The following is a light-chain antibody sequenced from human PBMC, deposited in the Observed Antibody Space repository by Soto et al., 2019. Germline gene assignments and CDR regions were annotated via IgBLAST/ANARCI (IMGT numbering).Light chain of an antibody. CDR1: QSISSW. Sequence: DLQITPSPSTLSASVGDRFAITCRASQSISSWLAWHQQKPGKAPKLLIYDASSLESGAPSRFSGSGSGTEFTLTISSLQADDFATYYCQQYNSYSTFGEGTKVDIK. CDR2: DAS. J-gene: IGKJ1*01. V-gene: IGKV1-5*01. CDR3: QQYNSYST.